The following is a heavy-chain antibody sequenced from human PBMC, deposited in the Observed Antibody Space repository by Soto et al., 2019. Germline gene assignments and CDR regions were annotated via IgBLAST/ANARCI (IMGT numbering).Heavy chain of an antibody. CDR1: GFTFSIYP. J-gene: IGHJ6*02. CDR2: ISFDGNRI. CDR3: ANLLNVAAAGTPHYFGFDV. V-gene: IGHV3-30-3*01. D-gene: IGHD6-13*01. Sequence: QVQLVESGGGVVQPGRSLRLSCAASGFTFSIYPMHWVRQAPGKGLEWVAFISFDGNRIFYADSVKGRFTISRDNSKNTVYLQMNKLRPGDAAVYHCANLLNVAAAGTPHYFGFDVWGQGTTVIVS.